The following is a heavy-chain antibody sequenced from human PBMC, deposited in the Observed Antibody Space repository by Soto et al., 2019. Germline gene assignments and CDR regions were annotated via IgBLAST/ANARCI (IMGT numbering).Heavy chain of an antibody. V-gene: IGHV1-2*02. CDR3: ARVGMDV. CDR2: INPNSGGT. Sequence: QVQLVQSGAEVKKPGASVKVSCKASGYTFTGYYMHWVRQAPGQGREWMGWINPNSGGTNYAHKLQGRVTMTRDTSISTAYMELSRLRFDDTAVYYGARVGMDVWGQGTTVTVSS. J-gene: IGHJ6*02. CDR1: GYTFTGYY.